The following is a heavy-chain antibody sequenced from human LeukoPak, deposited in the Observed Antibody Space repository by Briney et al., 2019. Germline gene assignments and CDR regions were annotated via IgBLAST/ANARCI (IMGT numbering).Heavy chain of an antibody. CDR3: ARIKGDGYNWEKGFDY. V-gene: IGHV2-70*11. CDR2: IDWDDDK. J-gene: IGHJ4*02. D-gene: IGHD5-24*01. CDR1: GFSLSTSGMC. Sequence: SGPTLVNPTHTLTLTCTFSGFSLSTSGMCVSWIRQPPGKALEWLARIDWDDDKYCNTSLKTRLTISKDTSKNQVVLTMTNMDPVDTATYYCARIKGDGYNWEKGFDYWGQGTLVTVSS.